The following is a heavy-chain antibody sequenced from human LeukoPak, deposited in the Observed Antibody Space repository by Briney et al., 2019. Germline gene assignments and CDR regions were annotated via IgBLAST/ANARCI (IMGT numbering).Heavy chain of an antibody. CDR1: GYTFTSYD. J-gene: IGHJ5*02. Sequence: ASVKVSCKASGYTFTSYDINWVRQATGQGLEWMGWMNPNSGNTGYAQKFQGRVTITRNTSISTAYMELSSLRSEDTAVYYCARNARYCSSTSCPSNWFDPWGQGTLVTVSS. CDR3: ARNARYCSSTSCPSNWFDP. D-gene: IGHD2-2*01. V-gene: IGHV1-8*03. CDR2: MNPNSGNT.